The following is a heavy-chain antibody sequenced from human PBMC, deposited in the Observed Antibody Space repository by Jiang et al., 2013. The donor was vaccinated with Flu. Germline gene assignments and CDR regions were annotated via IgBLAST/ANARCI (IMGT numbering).Heavy chain of an antibody. V-gene: IGHV1-18*01. J-gene: IGHJ4*02. CDR3: ARDIEIRAAAGTEGFDY. Sequence: MGWISTNNGNTYSAQKLQDRVTMTTDTSTSTAYMELRSLRSDDTAVYYCARDIEIRAAAGTEGFDYWGQGTLVTVSS. CDR2: ISTNNGNT. D-gene: IGHD6-13*01.